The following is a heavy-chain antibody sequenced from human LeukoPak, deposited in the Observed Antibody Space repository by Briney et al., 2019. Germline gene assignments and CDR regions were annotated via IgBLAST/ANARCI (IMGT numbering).Heavy chain of an antibody. J-gene: IGHJ4*02. V-gene: IGHV3-33*08. CDR1: GFTFSSYG. Sequence: PGGSLRLSCAASGFTFSSYGMHWVRQAPGKGLEWVAVIWYDGSNKYYADSVKGRFTISRDNSKNTLYLQMNSLRAEDTAVYYCARESDLRPAAGIFDYWGQGTLVTVSS. CDR3: ARESDLRPAAGIFDY. CDR2: IWYDGSNK. D-gene: IGHD6-13*01.